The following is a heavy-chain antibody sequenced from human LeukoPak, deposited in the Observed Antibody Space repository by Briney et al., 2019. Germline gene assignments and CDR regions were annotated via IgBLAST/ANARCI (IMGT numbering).Heavy chain of an antibody. CDR3: ARVPFSRSSSNLNDY. CDR2: ISAYNGNT. V-gene: IGHV1-18*01. D-gene: IGHD2-2*01. CDR1: GYTFTSYG. J-gene: IGHJ4*02. Sequence: ASVKVSCKASGYTFTSYGISWVRQAPGQGLEWMGWISAYNGNTNYAQKLQGRVTMTRDTSISTAYMEPSRLRSDDTAVYYCARVPFSRSSSNLNDYWGQGTLVTVSS.